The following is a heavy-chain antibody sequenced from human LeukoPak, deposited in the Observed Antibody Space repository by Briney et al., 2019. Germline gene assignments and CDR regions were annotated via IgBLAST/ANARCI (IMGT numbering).Heavy chain of an antibody. D-gene: IGHD2-2*01. J-gene: IGHJ6*02. CDR2: ISYDGSNK. Sequence: GRSLRLSCAASRFTFSSYGMHWVRQAPGKGLEWVAVISYDGSNKYYADSVKGRFTITRDNSKNTLYLQMNSLRAEDTAVYYCASRSSTPGMDVWGQGTTVTVSS. CDR1: RFTFSSYG. CDR3: ASRSSTPGMDV. V-gene: IGHV3-30*03.